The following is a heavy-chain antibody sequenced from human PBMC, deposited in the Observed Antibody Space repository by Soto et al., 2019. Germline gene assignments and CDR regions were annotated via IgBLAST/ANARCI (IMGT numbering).Heavy chain of an antibody. Sequence: EVQLVETGGGLIQPGGSLRLSCAASGFSISSNYVTWVRQAPGKGLEWVSLLYSGGTSYYADSVKGRFTISRDNSKNTLFIKVNRVKTEDTPVYYWAREQHVSTIRGVPGFDHWGKGTLVTVSS. V-gene: IGHV3-53*02. CDR3: AREQHVSTIRGVPGFDH. CDR2: LYSGGTS. CDR1: GFSISSNY. J-gene: IGHJ4*02. D-gene: IGHD3-10*01.